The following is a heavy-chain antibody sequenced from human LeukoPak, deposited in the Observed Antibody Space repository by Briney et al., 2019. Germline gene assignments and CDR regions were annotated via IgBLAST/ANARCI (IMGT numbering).Heavy chain of an antibody. CDR1: GGSISSLNYH. CDR3: ARDPGGSGPAS. Sequence: PSETLSLTCTVSGGSISSLNYHWTRIRQPAGKGLELIGRIYTSGSTNYSPSFKSRVTISIDTSKNQFSLKLSSVTAADTAVYYCARDPGGSGPASWGPGTLVTVSS. J-gene: IGHJ5*02. D-gene: IGHD6-19*01. CDR2: IYTSGST. V-gene: IGHV4-61*02.